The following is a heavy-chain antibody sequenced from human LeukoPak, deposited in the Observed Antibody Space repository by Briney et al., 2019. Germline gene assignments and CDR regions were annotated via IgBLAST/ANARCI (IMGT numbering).Heavy chain of an antibody. CDR2: INSDGSNT. CDR3: ARDLGYKNAGANWFDP. D-gene: IGHD1-14*01. Sequence: GGSLRLSCAASGLTFSSYWMHWVRQAPGKGLVWVSSINSDGSNTMYADSVKGRFTISRDNAKDTLYLQMNSLRAEDTAVYYCARDLGYKNAGANWFDPWGQGTLVTVSS. CDR1: GLTFSSYW. J-gene: IGHJ5*02. V-gene: IGHV3-74*03.